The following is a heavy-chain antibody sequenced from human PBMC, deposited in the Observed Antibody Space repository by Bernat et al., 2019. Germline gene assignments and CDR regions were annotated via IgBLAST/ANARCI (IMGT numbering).Heavy chain of an antibody. V-gene: IGHV1-18*01. J-gene: IGHJ6*02. D-gene: IGHD3-22*01. CDR3: ARDIPVGTLLDYYDSSGYYAPRDYYYYGMDV. CDR1: GYTFTSYG. Sequence: QVQLVQSGAEVKKPGASVKVSCKASGYTFTSYGISWVRQAPGQGLEWMGWISAYNGNTNYAQKLQGRVTMTTDTSTSTAYMELRSLRSDDTAVYYCARDIPVGTLLDYYDSSGYYAPRDYYYYGMDVWGQGTTVTVSS. CDR2: ISAYNGNT.